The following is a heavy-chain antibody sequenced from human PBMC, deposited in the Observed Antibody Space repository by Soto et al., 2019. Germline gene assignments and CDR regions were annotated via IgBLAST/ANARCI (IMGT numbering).Heavy chain of an antibody. CDR2: VYDNGRP. CDR3: ARGVGSSPPRY. J-gene: IGHJ4*02. Sequence: SETLSLTCTISGGSISVYYWSWIRQSPRQGLEWIGYVYDNGRPYYSPSLKSRVTISADTSKNQISLKLTSATAADTAVYYCARGVGSSPPRYWGRGTLVTVS. CDR1: GGSISVYY. D-gene: IGHD3-9*01. V-gene: IGHV4-59*01.